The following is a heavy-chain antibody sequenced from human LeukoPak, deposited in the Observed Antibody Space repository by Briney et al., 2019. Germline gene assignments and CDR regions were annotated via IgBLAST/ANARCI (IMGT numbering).Heavy chain of an antibody. CDR3: AKDRGSGYYYDSSGYYYSYFDY. Sequence: PGRSLRLSCAASGFTFSSYAMHWVRQAPGKGLEWVAVISYDGSNKYYADSVKGRFTISRDNSKNTLYLQMNSLRAEDTAVYYCAKDRGSGYYYDSSGYYYSYFDYWGQGTLVTVSS. D-gene: IGHD3-22*01. CDR1: GFTFSSYA. CDR2: ISYDGSNK. J-gene: IGHJ4*02. V-gene: IGHV3-30-3*01.